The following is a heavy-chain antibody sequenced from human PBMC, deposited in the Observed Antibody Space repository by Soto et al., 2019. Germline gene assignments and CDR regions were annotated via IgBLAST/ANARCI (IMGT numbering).Heavy chain of an antibody. CDR2: LYYSGTT. CDR1: GGSISAYY. Sequence: SETLSLTCTVSGGSISAYYWSWIRQPPGKGLEWIGYLYYSGTTKYNPSLESRVSISVDTSKSQFSLRLRSVTAADTAVYYCARHWTTVTTFKNAFDIWGQGTMVTVSS. CDR3: ARHWTTVTTFKNAFDI. J-gene: IGHJ3*02. D-gene: IGHD4-17*01. V-gene: IGHV4-59*08.